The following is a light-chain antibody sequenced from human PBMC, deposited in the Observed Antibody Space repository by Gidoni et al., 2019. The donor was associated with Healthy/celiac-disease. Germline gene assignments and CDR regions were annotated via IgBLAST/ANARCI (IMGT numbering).Light chain of an antibody. CDR1: QSGSRY. Sequence: EIVLTQSPATLSLSPGERATLSCKASQSGSRYLAWYQQKPGQAPKHLIYDASNRATGIPARFSGSGSGTDFTLTISSLEPEDFAVYYCQQRSNWLRYSFGQGTKLEIK. CDR2: DAS. CDR3: QQRSNWLRYS. J-gene: IGKJ2*03. V-gene: IGKV3-11*01.